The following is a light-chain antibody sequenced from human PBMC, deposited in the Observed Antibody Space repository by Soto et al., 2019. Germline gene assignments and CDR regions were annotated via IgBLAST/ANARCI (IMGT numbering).Light chain of an antibody. V-gene: IGLV1-47*01. CDR1: SSNIGSNY. CDR2: RNN. J-gene: IGLJ2*01. CDR3: AGWDGRLSGVV. Sequence: QSVLTQPPSASGTPGQRVTISCSGSSSNIGSNYVYWYQQLPGTAPKLLIYRNNQRPSGVPDRFSGSKSGTSASLAISGLRSEEEGYYYFAGWDGRLSGVVFGRGTKVTVL.